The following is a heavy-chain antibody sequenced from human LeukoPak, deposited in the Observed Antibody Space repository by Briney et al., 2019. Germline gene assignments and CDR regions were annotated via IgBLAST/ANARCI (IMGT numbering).Heavy chain of an antibody. J-gene: IGHJ4*02. V-gene: IGHV3-48*02. Sequence: GGSLRHSCAASGFTFSSYSMNWVRQAPGKGLEWVSYISSSSSTIYYADSVKGRFTISRDNAKNSLYLQMNSLRDEDTAVYYCARVSGIVATIAFDYWGQGTLVTVSS. D-gene: IGHD5-12*01. CDR2: ISSSSSTI. CDR1: GFTFSSYS. CDR3: ARVSGIVATIAFDY.